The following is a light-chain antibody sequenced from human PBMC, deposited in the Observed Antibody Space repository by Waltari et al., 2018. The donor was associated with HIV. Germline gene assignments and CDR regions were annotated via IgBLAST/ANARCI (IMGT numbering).Light chain of an antibody. CDR2: STY. Sequence: QTVVTQEQSFSVSPGGTVTLTCGLRSGAVSTSYYPSWYQQTPGQPPRTPIYSTYSRSSGGPDRFSGSILGNKAALTITGAQVDDESDYYCVLYMGGGISVFGGGTKLTVL. CDR1: SGAVSTSYY. V-gene: IGLV8-61*01. CDR3: VLYMGGGISV. J-gene: IGLJ3*02.